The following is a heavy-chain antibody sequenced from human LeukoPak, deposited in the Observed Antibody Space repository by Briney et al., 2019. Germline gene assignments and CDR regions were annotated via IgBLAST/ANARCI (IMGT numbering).Heavy chain of an antibody. J-gene: IGHJ6*02. CDR2: INPSGGRT. D-gene: IGHD4-17*01. CDR3: ARDGATVTTYYYYYYGMDV. Sequence: ASVKVSCKASGYTFSGYYMHWVRQAPGQGLEWMGIINPSGGRTSYAQKFQGRVSMTRDTSTTTVYMELSSLRSEDTAVYYCARDGATVTTYYYYYYGMDVWGQGTTVTVSS. CDR1: GYTFSGYY. V-gene: IGHV1-46*01.